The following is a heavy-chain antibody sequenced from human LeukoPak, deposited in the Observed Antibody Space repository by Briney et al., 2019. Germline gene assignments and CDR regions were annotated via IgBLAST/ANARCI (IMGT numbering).Heavy chain of an antibody. J-gene: IGHJ4*02. Sequence: GGSLRLSCAASGFTVSSNYMSWVRQAPGKGLEWVSVIYSGGSTYYADSVKGRFTISRDNSKNTLYLQMNSLRAEDTAVYYCARAKVLRSSSQFDYWGQGTLVTVSS. CDR2: IYSGGST. D-gene: IGHD3-3*01. CDR3: ARAKVLRSSSQFDY. CDR1: GFTVSSNY. V-gene: IGHV3-66*01.